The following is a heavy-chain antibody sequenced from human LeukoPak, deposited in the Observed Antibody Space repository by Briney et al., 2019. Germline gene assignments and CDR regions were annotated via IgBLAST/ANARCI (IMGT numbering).Heavy chain of an antibody. J-gene: IGHJ4*02. CDR3: ARDPGRWQQLGYFDY. Sequence: PSETLSLTCTVSGGSVSNGSYYWSWIRQPPGKGLEWIGHISYSGSTNYNPFLKSRVTMSVVTSKNHFSLRLSSVTAADTAVYYCARDPGRWQQLGYFDYWGQGSLVTVSS. CDR2: ISYSGST. D-gene: IGHD5-24*01. V-gene: IGHV4-61*03. CDR1: GGSVSNGSYY.